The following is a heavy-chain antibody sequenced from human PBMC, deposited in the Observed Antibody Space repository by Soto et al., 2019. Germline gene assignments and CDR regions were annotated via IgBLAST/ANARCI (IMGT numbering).Heavy chain of an antibody. D-gene: IGHD3-3*01. CDR2: ISTDNGNT. J-gene: IGHJ6*01. Sequence: ASVKVSCKASGYTFTSSGISWVRQAPGQGLEWMGWISTDNGNTNYAQHPQGRVSMTTDTSTSTAYMDLRSLRSDDTAVYYCARDRGITTFGVYSMYYYGMAVGGKGTRVTVS. CDR3: ARDRGITTFGVYSMYYYGMAV. V-gene: IGHV1-18*01. CDR1: GYTFTSSG.